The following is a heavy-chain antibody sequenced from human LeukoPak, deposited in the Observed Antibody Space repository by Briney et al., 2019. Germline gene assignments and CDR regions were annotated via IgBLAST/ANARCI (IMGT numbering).Heavy chain of an antibody. V-gene: IGHV6-1*01. D-gene: IGHD3-16*01. CDR2: TYYRSTWFT. CDR1: GDSVSSSSVA. CDR3: ARDQITYYAGSYYMDV. Sequence: SQTLSLTCAISGDSVSSSSVAWTWIRQSPSRGLEWLGRTYYRSTWFTDYETSVKSRMTITADTSRNQFSLQLTSVTPDDTAVYYCARDQITYYAGSYYMDVWGKGTTVTISS. J-gene: IGHJ6*03.